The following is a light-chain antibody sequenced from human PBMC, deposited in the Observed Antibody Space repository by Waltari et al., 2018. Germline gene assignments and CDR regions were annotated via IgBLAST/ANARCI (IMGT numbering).Light chain of an antibody. CDR1: SSDVGAYNY. CDR2: DVS. Sequence: QSALTQPASVSGSPGQSITISCTGTSSDVGAYNYVSWYQQHPGKAPKIMIYDVSNRPSGVCNRFSGSKSGNTASLTISGLQAEDEADYYCSSYRRSNTLVFGGGTKVTVL. V-gene: IGLV2-14*03. J-gene: IGLJ2*01. CDR3: SSYRRSNTLV.